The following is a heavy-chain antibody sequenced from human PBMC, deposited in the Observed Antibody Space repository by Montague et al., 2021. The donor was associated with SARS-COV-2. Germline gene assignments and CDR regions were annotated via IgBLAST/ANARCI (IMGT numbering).Heavy chain of an antibody. CDR1: GGSISSYY. Sequence: SETLSLTCTVSGGSISSYYWSWIRQPPGKGLEWIGYIYYSGSTNYNPSLKSRVTISVDTSKNQFSLKLSSVTAADTAVYYCARALVPEEWLFGGDYYYYMDGWGKGTTVTGSS. J-gene: IGHJ6*03. CDR3: ARALVPEEWLFGGDYYYYMDG. V-gene: IGHV4-59*01. D-gene: IGHD3-3*01. CDR2: IYYSGST.